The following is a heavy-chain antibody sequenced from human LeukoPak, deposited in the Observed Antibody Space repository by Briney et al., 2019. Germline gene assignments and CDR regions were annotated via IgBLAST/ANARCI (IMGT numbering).Heavy chain of an antibody. CDR2: ISTYNDNT. V-gene: IGHV1-18*01. Sequence: ASVKVSCKASGGTFSSYAISWVRQAPGQGLEWMGWISTYNDNTNYVQKLQGRVTMTTDTSTSTAYMELRSLRSDDTAVYYCARDGRGYSYGYGDYWGQGTLVTVSS. D-gene: IGHD5-18*01. CDR3: ARDGRGYSYGYGDY. J-gene: IGHJ4*02. CDR1: GGTFSSYA.